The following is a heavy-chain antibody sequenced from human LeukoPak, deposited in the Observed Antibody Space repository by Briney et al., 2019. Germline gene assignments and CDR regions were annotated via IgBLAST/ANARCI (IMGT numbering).Heavy chain of an antibody. V-gene: IGHV4-34*01. CDR2: INHSGST. CDR3: ARTKYSSSWYLY. Sequence: PSETLSLTCAVYGGSFSGYYWSWIRQPPGKGLEWIGEINHSGSTNYSPSLKSRVTISVDTTKNQFSLELSSVTAADTAVYYCARTKYSSSWYLYWGQGTLVTASS. CDR1: GGSFSGYY. J-gene: IGHJ4*02. D-gene: IGHD6-13*01.